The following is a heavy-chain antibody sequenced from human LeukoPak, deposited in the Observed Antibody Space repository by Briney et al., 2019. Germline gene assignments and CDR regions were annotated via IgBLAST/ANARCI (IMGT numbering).Heavy chain of an antibody. D-gene: IGHD3-3*01. CDR1: GFTFSNYN. J-gene: IGHJ4*02. CDR2: IGGSDGGT. Sequence: AGGSLRLSCAASGFTFSNYNMAWVRQAPGKGLEWVSAIGGSDGGTHYANSVKGRFTISRDNTRNSLFLQMNSLRVEDTAVYFCARVPDDPWSGYFFDCWGQGTLVTVSS. V-gene: IGHV3-23*01. CDR3: ARVPDDPWSGYFFDC.